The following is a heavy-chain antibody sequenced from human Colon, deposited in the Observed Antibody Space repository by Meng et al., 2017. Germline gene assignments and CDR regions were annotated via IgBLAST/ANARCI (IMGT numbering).Heavy chain of an antibody. D-gene: IGHD6-13*01. Sequence: QVLQVQSGAEVNKPGASVQVSCNASGYTFTAYYVHWVRQAPGQGLEWMGRINPNTGDTNYAQKFQGRVTMTGDTTISTAYMELSRLSSDDTAVYYWAREGNKGQQVEEFDYWGQGTLVTVSS. V-gene: IGHV1-2*06. CDR1: GYTFTAYY. CDR3: AREGNKGQQVEEFDY. J-gene: IGHJ4*02. CDR2: INPNTGDT.